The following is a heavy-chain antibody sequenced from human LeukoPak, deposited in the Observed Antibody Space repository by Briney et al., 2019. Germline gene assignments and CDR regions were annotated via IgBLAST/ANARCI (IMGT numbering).Heavy chain of an antibody. Sequence: GGSLRLSCAASGFRFSNFAMSWVRQAPGKGLEWVSLIIGSSGDTLYADSVKGRCTISRDISKNRLYLQMNSLRAEDTALYYCAKGAYDYIEMGYFDDWGQGTLVTVSS. CDR2: IIGSSGDT. J-gene: IGHJ4*02. V-gene: IGHV3-23*01. D-gene: IGHD5-12*01. CDR1: GFRFSNFA. CDR3: AKGAYDYIEMGYFDD.